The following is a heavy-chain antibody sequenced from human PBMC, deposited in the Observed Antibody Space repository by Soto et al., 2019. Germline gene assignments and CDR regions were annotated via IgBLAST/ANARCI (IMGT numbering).Heavy chain of an antibody. J-gene: IGHJ4*02. CDR3: ARDWEFGY. CDR2: INPNSGGT. V-gene: IGHV1-2*02. CDR1: GYTFTGYY. D-gene: IGHD1-26*01. Sequence: QVQLVQSGAEVKKPGASVKVSCKASGYTFTGYYMHWVRQAPGQGLEWMGWINPNSGGTNYAQKFQGRVTMTRDTSTSTLFMELSSLRSEDTAVYFCARDWEFGYWGQGTLVTVSS.